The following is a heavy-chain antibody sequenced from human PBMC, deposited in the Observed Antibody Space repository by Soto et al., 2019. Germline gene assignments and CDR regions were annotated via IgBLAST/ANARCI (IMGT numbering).Heavy chain of an antibody. CDR1: GFTFSSYA. D-gene: IGHD2-15*01. CDR2: ISYDGSNK. Sequence: GGSLRLSCAASGFTFSSYAMHWVRQAPGKGLEWVAVISYDGSNKYYADSVKGRFTISRDNSKNTLYLQMNSLRAEDTAVYYCARDREDEFKSPSVMDVWGQGTTVTVSS. CDR3: ARDREDEFKSPSVMDV. J-gene: IGHJ6*02. V-gene: IGHV3-30-3*01.